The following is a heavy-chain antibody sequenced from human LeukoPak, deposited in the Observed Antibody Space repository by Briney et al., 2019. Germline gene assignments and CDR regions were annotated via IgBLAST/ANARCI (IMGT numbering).Heavy chain of an antibody. V-gene: IGHV4-59*08. D-gene: IGHD3-16*01. CDR3: ARQAWGRIDY. CDR1: GGSISSYY. CDR2: IYYSGST. Sequence: SETLSLTCTVSGGSISSYYWSWIRQPPGKGLEWIGYIYYSGSTNYNPSLKSRVTISVDTSKNQFSLKLSSVTAADTAVYYCARQAWGRIDYSGQGTLVTVSS. J-gene: IGHJ4*02.